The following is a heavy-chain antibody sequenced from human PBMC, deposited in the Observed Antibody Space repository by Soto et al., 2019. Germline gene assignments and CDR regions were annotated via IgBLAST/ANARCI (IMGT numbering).Heavy chain of an antibody. CDR1: GGSFSGYY. Sequence: SETLSLTCAVYGGSFSGYYWSWIRQPPGKGLEWIGEINHSGSTNYNPSLKSRVTISVDTSKNQFSLKLSSVTAADTAVYYCARSPGIAVAGSGNYFDYWGQGTLVTVPQ. CDR2: INHSGST. CDR3: ARSPGIAVAGSGNYFDY. J-gene: IGHJ4*02. D-gene: IGHD6-19*01. V-gene: IGHV4-34*01.